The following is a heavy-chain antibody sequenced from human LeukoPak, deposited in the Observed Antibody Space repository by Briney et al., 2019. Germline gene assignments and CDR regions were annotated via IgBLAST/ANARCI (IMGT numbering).Heavy chain of an antibody. V-gene: IGHV4-39*01. CDR3: ASLGAYCGGDCYPTFNY. Sequence: SETLSLTCTVSGGSISSSSYYWGWIRQPPGKGLEWIGSIYYSGSTYYNPSLKSRVTISVDTSKNQFSLKLSSVTAADTAVYYCASLGAYCGGDCYPTFNYWGQGTLVTVSS. CDR1: GGSISSSSYY. J-gene: IGHJ4*02. CDR2: IYYSGST. D-gene: IGHD2-21*02.